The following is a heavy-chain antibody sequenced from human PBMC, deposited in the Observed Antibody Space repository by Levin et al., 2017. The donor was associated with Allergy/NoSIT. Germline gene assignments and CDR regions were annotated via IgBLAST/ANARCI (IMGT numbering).Heavy chain of an antibody. CDR3: ARYYYDSSGYSTFDY. CDR1: GFTVSSNY. J-gene: IGHJ4*02. V-gene: IGHV3-53*01. Sequence: GGSLRLSCAASGFTVSSNYMSWVRQAPGKGLEWVSVIYSGGSTYYADSVKGRFTISRDNSKNTLYLQMNSLRAEDTAVYYCARYYYDSSGYSTFDYWGQGTLVTVSS. D-gene: IGHD3-22*01. CDR2: IYSGGST.